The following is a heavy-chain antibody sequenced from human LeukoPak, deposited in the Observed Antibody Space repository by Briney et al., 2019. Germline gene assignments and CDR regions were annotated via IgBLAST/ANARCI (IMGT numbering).Heavy chain of an antibody. V-gene: IGHV1-69*13. CDR3: ARRVGDSSGYYSYYYYYGMDV. D-gene: IGHD3-22*01. J-gene: IGHJ6*02. Sequence: GASVKVSCKASGGTFISYAISWVRQAPGQGLEWMGGIIPIFGTANYAQKFQGRVTITADESTSTAYMELSSLRSEDTAVYYCARRVGDSSGYYSYYYYYGMDVWGQGTTVTVSS. CDR2: IIPIFGTA. CDR1: GGTFISYA.